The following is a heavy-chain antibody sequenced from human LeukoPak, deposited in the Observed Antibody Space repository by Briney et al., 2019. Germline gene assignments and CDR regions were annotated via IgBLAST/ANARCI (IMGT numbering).Heavy chain of an antibody. J-gene: IGHJ3*02. Sequence: PGGSLRLSCAASGFAFGSYWMSWVRHAPGKGLEWVANIKKDGSEKYYVDSVKGRSTISRDNAKNSLYLQMNSLRAEDTAVYYCARIRDGYCISTSCRGAFDIWGQGTVVTVSS. CDR2: IKKDGSEK. CDR3: ARIRDGYCISTSCRGAFDI. V-gene: IGHV3-7*01. D-gene: IGHD2-2*03. CDR1: GFAFGSYW.